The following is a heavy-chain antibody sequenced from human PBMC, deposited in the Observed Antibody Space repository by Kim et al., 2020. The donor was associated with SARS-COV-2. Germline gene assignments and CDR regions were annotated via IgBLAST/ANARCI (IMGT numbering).Heavy chain of an antibody. Sequence: SVKVSCKASGGTFSSYAISWVRQAPGQGLEWMGRIIPILGIANYAQKFQGRVTITADKSTSTAYMELSSLRSEDTAVYYCASALILEWLLLDYWGQGTLVTVSS. V-gene: IGHV1-69*04. CDR3: ASALILEWLLLDY. J-gene: IGHJ4*02. D-gene: IGHD3-3*01. CDR2: IIPILGIA. CDR1: GGTFSSYA.